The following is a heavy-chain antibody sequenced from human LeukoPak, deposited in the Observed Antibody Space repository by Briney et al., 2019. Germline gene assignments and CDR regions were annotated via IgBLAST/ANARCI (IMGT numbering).Heavy chain of an antibody. V-gene: IGHV3-20*04. D-gene: IGHD3-16*01. Sequence: PGGSLRLSCAASGFTFDDYGMRWVRHAPGKGLGWVSGINWNGGSTGYADSVKGRFTISRDNAKNSLYLQMNSLRAEDTALYYCAREYRWGSYYFDYWGQGTLVTVSS. CDR1: GFTFDDYG. CDR3: AREYRWGSYYFDY. J-gene: IGHJ4*02. CDR2: INWNGGST.